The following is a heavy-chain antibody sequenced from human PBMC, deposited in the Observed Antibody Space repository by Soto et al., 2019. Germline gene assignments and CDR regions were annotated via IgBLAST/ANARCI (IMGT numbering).Heavy chain of an antibody. Sequence: GGSLRLSCAASGFTFSRYGMHWVRQAPGKGLEWVAVIWYDGSKNYYADSVKGRFTISRDNSKNTLYLQMNSLRAEDTAVYYCAMSIAAHRYYYGIDVRAKGTTVTGPS. CDR1: GFTFSRYG. V-gene: IGHV3-33*01. CDR3: AMSIAAHRYYYGIDV. CDR2: IWYDGSKN. D-gene: IGHD6-6*01. J-gene: IGHJ6*04.